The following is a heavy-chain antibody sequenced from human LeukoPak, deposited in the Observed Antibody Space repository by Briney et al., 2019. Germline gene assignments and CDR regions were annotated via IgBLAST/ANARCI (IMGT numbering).Heavy chain of an antibody. D-gene: IGHD3-22*01. J-gene: IGHJ4*02. CDR1: GFTFSSYS. V-gene: IGHV3-21*01. Sequence: GGSLRLSCAASGFTFSSYSMKWVRQAPGKGLEGVSSISSSSSYIYYADSVKGRFTISRDNAKNSLYLQMNSLRAEDTAVYYCITMTFGGVWGQGTLVTVSS. CDR2: ISSSSSYI. CDR3: ITMTFGGV.